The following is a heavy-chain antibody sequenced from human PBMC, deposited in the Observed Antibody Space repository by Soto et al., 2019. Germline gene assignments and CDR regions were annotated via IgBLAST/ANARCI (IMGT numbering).Heavy chain of an antibody. J-gene: IGHJ5*02. CDR1: GGSISSGDYY. V-gene: IGHV4-30-4*01. Sequence: PSETLSLTCTVSGGSISSGDYYWSWIRQPPGKGLEWIGYIYHSGSTYYNPSLKSRVTISVDTSKNQFSLKLSSVTAAATAVYYCARERPDGARLDPWGQGTLVTVSS. CDR3: ARERPDGARLDP. CDR2: IYHSGST. D-gene: IGHD6-6*01.